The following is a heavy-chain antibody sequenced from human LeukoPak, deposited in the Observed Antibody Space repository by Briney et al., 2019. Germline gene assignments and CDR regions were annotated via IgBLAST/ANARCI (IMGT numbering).Heavy chain of an antibody. D-gene: IGHD3-3*01. CDR1: GFTFSRHG. CDR2: MSYEEIYK. J-gene: IGHJ5*02. V-gene: IGHV3-30*03. Sequence: PGGSLRLSCAASGFTFSRHGMHWVRQAPGKGLEWVAVMSYEEIYKNYAEAVKGRFTISRDDSKNTLFLQMSSLRPEDTAVYYCARDFGVIRRSWGQGTLVSVSS. CDR3: ARDFGVIRRS.